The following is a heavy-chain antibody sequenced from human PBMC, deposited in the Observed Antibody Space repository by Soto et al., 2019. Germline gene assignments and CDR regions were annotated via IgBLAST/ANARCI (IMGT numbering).Heavy chain of an antibody. CDR3: TTGSVEGY. V-gene: IGHV3-15*07. CDR1: GFSISSAW. D-gene: IGHD3-3*01. CDR2: IKTKTQGETT. J-gene: IGHJ4*02. Sequence: EVQLVESGGCLVKPGGSLRLSCAASGFSISSAWMNWVRQAPGKGLEWVGRIKTKTQGETTDYPAPVKGRFTISRDDSKNTLYLQMTSLKMEDTAVYYCTTGSVEGYWGQGTLVTVSS.